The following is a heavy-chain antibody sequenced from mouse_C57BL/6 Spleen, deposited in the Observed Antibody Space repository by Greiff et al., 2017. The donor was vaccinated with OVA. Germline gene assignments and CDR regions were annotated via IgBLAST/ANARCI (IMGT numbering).Heavy chain of an antibody. CDR1: GYTFTDYY. Sequence: QVHVKQSGPELVKPGASVKISCKASGYTFTDYYINWVKQRPGQGLEWIGWIYPGSGNTKYNEKFKGKATLTVDTSSSTAYMQLSSLTSEDSAVYFCARDYYGSSYGYWGQGTLVTVSA. CDR2: IYPGSGNT. J-gene: IGHJ3*01. V-gene: IGHV1-84*01. D-gene: IGHD1-1*01. CDR3: ARDYYGSSYGY.